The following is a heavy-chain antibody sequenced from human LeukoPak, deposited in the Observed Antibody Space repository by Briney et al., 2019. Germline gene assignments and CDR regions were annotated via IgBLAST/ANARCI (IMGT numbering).Heavy chain of an antibody. CDR2: ISYDGSNK. Sequence: PGGSLRLSCAAPGFSFSSYAMHWVRQAPGKGLEWVAVISYDGSNKYYADSVKGRFTISRDNSKNTLYLQMNSLRAEDTAVYYCARDPAHSTVTTPWVYWGQGTLVTVSS. D-gene: IGHD4-11*01. J-gene: IGHJ4*02. CDR3: ARDPAHSTVTTPWVY. CDR1: GFSFSSYA. V-gene: IGHV3-30-3*01.